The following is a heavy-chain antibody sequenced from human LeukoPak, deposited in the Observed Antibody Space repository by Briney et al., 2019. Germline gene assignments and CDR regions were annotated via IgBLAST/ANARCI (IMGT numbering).Heavy chain of an antibody. CDR3: ARDKIPPGDAFDI. D-gene: IGHD2-2*02. Sequence: PGGSLRLSCAASGFTVSSNYMSWVRQAPGKGLEWVSVIYSGGSTYYADSVKGRFTNSRDNSKNTLYLQMNSLRAEDTAVYYCARDKIPPGDAFDIWGQGTMVTVSS. J-gene: IGHJ3*02. CDR1: GFTVSSNY. CDR2: IYSGGST. V-gene: IGHV3-66*01.